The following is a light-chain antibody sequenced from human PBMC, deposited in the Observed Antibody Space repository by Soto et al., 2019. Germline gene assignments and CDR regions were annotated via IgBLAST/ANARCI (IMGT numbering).Light chain of an antibody. V-gene: IGKV3-20*01. CDR2: GAS. CDR1: QSVSSSY. CDR3: QQDGSSPGIT. J-gene: IGKJ5*01. Sequence: EIVLTQSPGTLSLSPGERATLSCRASQSVSSSYLAWYQQKPGQAPRLLIYGASGRATGIPDRFSGSGSGTDVTLTISRLEPEDVAVYYCQQDGSSPGITFGQGTRLEIK.